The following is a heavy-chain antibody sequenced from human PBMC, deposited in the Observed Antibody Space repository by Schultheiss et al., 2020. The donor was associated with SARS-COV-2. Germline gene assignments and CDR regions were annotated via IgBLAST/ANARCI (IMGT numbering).Heavy chain of an antibody. CDR1: GGSISSYY. CDR3: AREEVYYDSSGFGFGHDY. D-gene: IGHD3-22*01. Sequence: SETLSLTCTVSGGSISSYYWMWIRQPPGKGLEWIGHISYSGSTNYNPSLKSRVTISVDTSKNQFSLKLSSVTAADTAVYYCAREEVYYDSSGFGFGHDYWGQGTLVTVSS. V-gene: IGHV4-59*12. J-gene: IGHJ4*02. CDR2: ISYSGST.